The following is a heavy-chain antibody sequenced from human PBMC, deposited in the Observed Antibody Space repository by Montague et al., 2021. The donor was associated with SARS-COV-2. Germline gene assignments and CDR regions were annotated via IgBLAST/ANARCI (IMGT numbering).Heavy chain of an antibody. CDR2: INRDGSST. J-gene: IGHJ4*02. D-gene: IGHD6-19*01. V-gene: IGHV3-74*01. CDR3: AREAYNSGDFDF. CDR1: GFTFNNYW. Sequence: SLRLSCAASGFTFNNYWMHWVRQVPRKGLLWVSRINRDGSSTTHADSVKGRFTISRDNAKNTLYLQVNSLRDDDTAVYYCAREAYNSGDFDFWGQGTLVTVSS.